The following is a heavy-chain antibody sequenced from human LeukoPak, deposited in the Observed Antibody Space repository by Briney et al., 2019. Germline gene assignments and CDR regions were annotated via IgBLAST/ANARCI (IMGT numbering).Heavy chain of an antibody. CDR1: GGSISSGGYS. Sequence: SQTLSLTCAVSGGSISSGGYSWSWIRQPPGKGLEWIGYIYHSGSTYYNPSLKSRVTISVDRSKNQFSLKLSSVTAADTAVYYCARSPQHEGYSYGIFDYWGQGTLVTVSS. V-gene: IGHV4-30-2*01. J-gene: IGHJ4*02. D-gene: IGHD5-18*01. CDR3: ARSPQHEGYSYGIFDY. CDR2: IYHSGST.